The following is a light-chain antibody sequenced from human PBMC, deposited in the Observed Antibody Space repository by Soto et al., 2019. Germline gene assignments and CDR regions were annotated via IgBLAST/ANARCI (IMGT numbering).Light chain of an antibody. V-gene: IGKV3-20*01. CDR2: GAS. J-gene: IGKJ2*01. CDR3: QQEDT. CDR1: QSVSSSY. Sequence: EIVLTQSPGTLSLSPGERATLSCRASQSVSSSYLAWYQQKPGQAPRLLIYGASSRATGIPDRFSGRGSGTDFTLTISRLEPEDFAVYYCQQEDTFGQGTKLEIK.